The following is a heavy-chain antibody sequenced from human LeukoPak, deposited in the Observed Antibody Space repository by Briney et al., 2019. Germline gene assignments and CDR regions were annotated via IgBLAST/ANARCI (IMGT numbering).Heavy chain of an antibody. J-gene: IGHJ4*02. CDR3: ARSLIVVVITQSFDY. D-gene: IGHD3-22*01. V-gene: IGHV3-7*01. CDR1: GFTFSSYW. CDR2: IKQDGSEK. Sequence: GGSLRLSCAASGFTFSSYWMSWVRQAPGKGLEWVANIKQDGSEKYYVDSVKGRFTISRDNAKNSLYLQMNSLRAEDTAVYYCARSLIVVVITQSFDYWGQGTLVTVSS.